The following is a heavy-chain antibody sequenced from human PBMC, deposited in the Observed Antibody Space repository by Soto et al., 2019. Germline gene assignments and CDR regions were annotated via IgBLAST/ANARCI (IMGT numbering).Heavy chain of an antibody. D-gene: IGHD2-15*01. CDR1: GGTFSSYA. J-gene: IGHJ6*02. CDR2: IIPIFGTA. Sequence: SVNVSCKASGGTFSSYAISWVRQAPGQGLEWMGGIIPIFGTANYAQKFQGRVTITADESTSTAYMELSSLRSEDTAVYYCASSRLADPDYYYYGMDVWGQWTTVTVSS. CDR3: ASSRLADPDYYYYGMDV. V-gene: IGHV1-69*13.